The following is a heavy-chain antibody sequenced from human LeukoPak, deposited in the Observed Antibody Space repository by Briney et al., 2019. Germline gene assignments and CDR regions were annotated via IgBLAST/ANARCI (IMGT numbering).Heavy chain of an antibody. V-gene: IGHV4-61*02. D-gene: IGHD2-2*01. Sequence: SQTLSLTCTVSGGSISSGSYYWSWIRQPAGKGLEWIGRIYTSGSTNYNPSLKSRVTISVDTSKNQFSLNLSSVTAADTAVYYCARASIVVVPAAIHPGDAFDIWGQGTMVTVSS. CDR2: IYTSGST. CDR1: GGSISSGSYY. CDR3: ARASIVVVPAAIHPGDAFDI. J-gene: IGHJ3*02.